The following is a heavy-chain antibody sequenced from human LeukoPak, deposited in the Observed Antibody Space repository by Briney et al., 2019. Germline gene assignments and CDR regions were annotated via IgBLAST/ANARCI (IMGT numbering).Heavy chain of an antibody. V-gene: IGHV3-53*01. CDR3: ARGRPGYGDYDY. D-gene: IGHD4-17*01. Sequence: GGSLRLSCAASGFTVSSNYMSWVRQAPGKGLEWVSVIYRDGDTDYADSMRGRFTISRDNSKNTLYLQMNSLRAEDTAVYYCARGRPGYGDYDYWGQGTLVTVSS. CDR1: GFTVSSNY. J-gene: IGHJ4*02. CDR2: IYRDGDT.